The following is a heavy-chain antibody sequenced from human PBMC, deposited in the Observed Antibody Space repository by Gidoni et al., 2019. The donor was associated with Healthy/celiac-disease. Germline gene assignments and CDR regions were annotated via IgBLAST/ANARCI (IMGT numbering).Heavy chain of an antibody. CDR2: IYPGDSDT. J-gene: IGHJ6*02. V-gene: IGHV5-51*01. Sequence: TSYWIGWVRQMPGKGLEWMGIIYPGDSDTRYSPSFQGQVTISADKSISTAYLQWSSLKASDTAMYYCARHRTGYNWNYLSLDYYYYGMDVWGQGTTVTVSS. CDR1: TSYW. CDR3: ARHRTGYNWNYLSLDYYYYGMDV. D-gene: IGHD1-7*01.